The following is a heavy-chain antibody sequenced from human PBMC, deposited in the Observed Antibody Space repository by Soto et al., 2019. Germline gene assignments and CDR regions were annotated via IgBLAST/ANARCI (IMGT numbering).Heavy chain of an antibody. V-gene: IGHV3-23*01. CDR2: VSGGGSAS. D-gene: IGHD6-13*01. CDR3: AKPRQAAVGTDFFDL. Sequence: VGSLRLSCAGAGCTFGNFAMGWIRKAPAKSLVWVSSVSGGGSASFSADSVRGRFSVSRDNSKTTLFLQMNTLRVEDTAVYYCAKPRQAAVGTDFFDLWGQGTQLTVSS. J-gene: IGHJ4*02. CDR1: GCTFGNFA.